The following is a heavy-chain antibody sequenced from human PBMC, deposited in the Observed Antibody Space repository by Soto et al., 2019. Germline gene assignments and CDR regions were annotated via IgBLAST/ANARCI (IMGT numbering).Heavy chain of an antibody. CDR3: ARPWDTAMVSTWNY. D-gene: IGHD5-18*01. CDR2: IGGGPDDT. CDR1: GFTFSIYA. Sequence: VQLLESGGGLVQPGGSLRLSCAASGFTFSIYAMSWVRQAPGKGLEWVSSIGGGPDDTYYADSVKGRFTISRDNSKSTVSLQMNGLRAEDTAIYYCARPWDTAMVSTWNYWGQGTLVTVSS. J-gene: IGHJ4*02. V-gene: IGHV3-23*01.